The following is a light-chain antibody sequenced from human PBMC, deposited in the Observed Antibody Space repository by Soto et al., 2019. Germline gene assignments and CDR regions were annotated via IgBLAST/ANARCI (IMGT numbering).Light chain of an antibody. CDR1: QSVSSSY. CDR2: GVS. J-gene: IGKJ4*01. Sequence: EIVLTQSPGTLSLSPGERATLSCRASQSVSSSYLAWYQQKPGQAPRLLIYGVSRRATGIPDRFSGSGSGTDFTLTISRLEPEDFAVYYCQQYDNSPLTFGGGTKVDI. V-gene: IGKV3-20*01. CDR3: QQYDNSPLT.